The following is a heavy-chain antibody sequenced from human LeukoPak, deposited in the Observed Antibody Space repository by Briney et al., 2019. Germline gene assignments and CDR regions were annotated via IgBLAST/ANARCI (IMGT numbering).Heavy chain of an antibody. V-gene: IGHV4-61*02. CDR1: GSSISSGTYY. D-gene: IGHD4-17*01. CDR2: IYSSGST. J-gene: IGHJ3*02. CDR3: AIHDYGDRDALDI. Sequence: PSQTLSLTCTVSGSSISSGTYYWSWIRQPAGKGLEWIGRIYSSGSTSYNPSLESRVTISVGTSKNRFSLKLSSVTAADTAVYYCAIHDYGDRDALDIWGQGTMVTVSS.